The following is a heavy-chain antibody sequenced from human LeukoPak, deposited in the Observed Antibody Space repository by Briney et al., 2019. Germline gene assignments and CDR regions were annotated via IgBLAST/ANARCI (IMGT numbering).Heavy chain of an antibody. CDR2: ISSYNGNT. CDR1: GYTFVSYG. Sequence: ASVKVSCKASGYTFVSYGISWVRQAPGQGLEWMGWISSYNGNTIYAQKLQGRVTMTTDTSTSTAYMELRSLRSDDTAVYYCERDQGPYYYGMDVWGQGTTVTVSS. V-gene: IGHV1-18*01. J-gene: IGHJ6*02. CDR3: ERDQGPYYYGMDV.